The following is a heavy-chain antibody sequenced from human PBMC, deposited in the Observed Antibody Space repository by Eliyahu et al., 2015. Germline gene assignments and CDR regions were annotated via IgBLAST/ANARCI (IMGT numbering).Heavy chain of an antibody. CDR2: INHSGST. V-gene: IGHV4-34*01. J-gene: IGHJ5*02. D-gene: IGHD3-10*01. Sequence: QVQLQQWGAGLLKPSETLSLTCAVYGGSFSGYYWSWIRQPPGKGLEWIGEINHSGSTNYNPSLXSRVTISVDTSKNQFSLKLSSVTAADTAVYYCARRRRYGSGSYSPWFDPWGQGTLVTVSS. CDR1: GGSFSGYY. CDR3: ARRRRYGSGSYSPWFDP.